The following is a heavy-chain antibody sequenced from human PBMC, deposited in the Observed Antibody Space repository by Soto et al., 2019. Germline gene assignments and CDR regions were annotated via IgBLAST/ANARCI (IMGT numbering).Heavy chain of an antibody. CDR3: ARGGLKYFDD. CDR2: ISYDGSNK. Sequence: GGSLRLSCAASGFTFSSYAMHWVRQAPGKGLEWVAVISYDGSNKYYADSVKGRFTISRDNSKNTLYLQMNSLRAEDTAVYYCARGGLKYFDDWCQGPLVTVSS. CDR1: GFTFSSYA. J-gene: IGHJ4*02. V-gene: IGHV3-30-3*01.